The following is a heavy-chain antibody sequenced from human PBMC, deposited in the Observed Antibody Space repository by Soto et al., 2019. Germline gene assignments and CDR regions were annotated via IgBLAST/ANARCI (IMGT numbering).Heavy chain of an antibody. CDR3: ARDKNRSYGDVGGPVDY. V-gene: IGHV3-11*06. D-gene: IGHD4-17*01. CDR2: ISSSSSYT. J-gene: IGHJ4*02. CDR1: GFTFSDYY. Sequence: VQLVESGGGLVKPGGSLRLSCAASGFTFSDYYMSWIRQAPGKGLEWVSYISSSSSYTNYADSVKGRFTISRDNAKNSLYLQMNSLRAEDTAVYYCARDKNRSYGDVGGPVDYWGQGTLVTVSS.